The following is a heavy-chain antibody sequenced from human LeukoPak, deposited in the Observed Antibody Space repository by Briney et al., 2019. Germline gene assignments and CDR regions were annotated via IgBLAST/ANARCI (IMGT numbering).Heavy chain of an antibody. D-gene: IGHD5-24*01. V-gene: IGHV6-1*01. CDR3: VRGETEILDY. Sequence: QTLSLTCAISGDSVSSYTAAWNWIRQSPSRGLEWLGRTYYRSKWYNDYAVSVKSRITFNADTSKNQHSLQPNSVTPEDTAVYYCVRGETEILDYWGQGTLVTVSS. CDR2: TYYRSKWYN. J-gene: IGHJ4*02. CDR1: GDSVSSYTAA.